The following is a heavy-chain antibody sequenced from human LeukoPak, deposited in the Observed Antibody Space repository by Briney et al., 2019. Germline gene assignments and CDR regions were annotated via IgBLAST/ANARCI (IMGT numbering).Heavy chain of an antibody. CDR3: ARERGYSYGYGDY. J-gene: IGHJ4*02. V-gene: IGHV3-21*04. D-gene: IGHD5-18*01. CDR1: GFTFSSYN. Sequence: KPGGSLRLSCAASGFTFSSYNMNWVRQAPGKGLEWASSISSSSSYIYYADSVKGRFTISRDNAKNSLYLQMNSLRAEDTAVYYCARERGYSYGYGDYWGQGTLVTVSS. CDR2: ISSSSSYI.